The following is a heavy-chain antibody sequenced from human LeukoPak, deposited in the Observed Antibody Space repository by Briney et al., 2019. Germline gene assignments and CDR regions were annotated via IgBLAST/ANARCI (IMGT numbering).Heavy chain of an antibody. J-gene: IGHJ4*02. CDR3: ARRNIAMVAGLDY. CDR1: GYTFTTYD. V-gene: IGHV1-8*01. Sequence: ASVKVSCKASGYTFTTYDINWVRQATGQGLEWMGWMNPNSGNTAYAQKFQGRVTMTRNTSISTAFMELSGLRSEDTAVYFCARRNIAMVAGLDYWGQGSLVTVSS. CDR2: MNPNSGNT. D-gene: IGHD5-18*01.